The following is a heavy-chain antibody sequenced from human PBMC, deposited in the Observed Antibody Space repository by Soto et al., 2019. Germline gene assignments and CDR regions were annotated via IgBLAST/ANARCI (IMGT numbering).Heavy chain of an antibody. D-gene: IGHD1-26*01. CDR1: GYTFTSIG. CDR3: AREGSGRYYDYYYGMDV. CDR2: ISGYNGNT. V-gene: IGHV1-18*04. J-gene: IGHJ6*02. Sequence: QVQLVQSGAEVKKPGASVKVSCKASGYTFTSIGISWVRQAPGQGLEWMGWISGYNGNTNYAQKLQGRVTMTTDKYTSTAYMELRSLRSDDTAVYYCAREGSGRYYDYYYGMDVWGQGTTVTVSS.